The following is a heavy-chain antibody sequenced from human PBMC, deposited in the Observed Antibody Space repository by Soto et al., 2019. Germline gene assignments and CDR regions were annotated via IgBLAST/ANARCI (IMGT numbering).Heavy chain of an antibody. D-gene: IGHD2-2*01. V-gene: IGHV5-51*01. CDR2: IYPGDSDT. Sequence: GESLKISCKGSGYSFTGYWITWVRQMPGKGLEWMGIIYPGDSDTRYSPSFQGQVTISADKSISTAYLQWSSLKASDTAMYYCARPDTISSTTPRWGGMDVWGQGTTVTVSS. J-gene: IGHJ6*02. CDR3: ARPDTISSTTPRWGGMDV. CDR1: GYSFTGYW.